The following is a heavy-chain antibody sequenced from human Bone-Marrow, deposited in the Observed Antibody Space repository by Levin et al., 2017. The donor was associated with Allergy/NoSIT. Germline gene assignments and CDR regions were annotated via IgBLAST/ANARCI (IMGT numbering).Heavy chain of an antibody. Sequence: GESLKISCKASGYTFTSYYMHWVRQAPGQGLEWMGIINPSGGSTSYAQKFQGRVTMTRETSTSTVYMELSSLRSEDTAVYYCARGVGATTVSLNRKLNWFDPWGQGTLVTVSS. CDR2: INPSGGST. V-gene: IGHV1-46*01. J-gene: IGHJ5*02. D-gene: IGHD1-26*01. CDR1: GYTFTSYY. CDR3: ARGVGATTVSLNRKLNWFDP.